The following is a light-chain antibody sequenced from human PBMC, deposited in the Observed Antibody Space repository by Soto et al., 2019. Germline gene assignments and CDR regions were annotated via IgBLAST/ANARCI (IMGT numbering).Light chain of an antibody. CDR1: SSNIGTNY. J-gene: IGLJ3*02. CDR2: CND. V-gene: IGLV1-47*02. CDR3: ATRDNSLSRWV. Sequence: QSVLTQPPSASGTPGQRVTISCSGSSSNIGTNYVYWYKQLPGTAPKLLIYCNDQRPSGVPDRLSSSKSGTSASLAISGLRSEDEADYYCATRDNSLSRWVFGGGTKLTVL.